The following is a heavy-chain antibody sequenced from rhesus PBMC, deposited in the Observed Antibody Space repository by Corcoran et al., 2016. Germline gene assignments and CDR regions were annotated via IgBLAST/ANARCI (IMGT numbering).Heavy chain of an antibody. V-gene: IGHV4-99*01. J-gene: IGHJ4*01. CDR1: GYSISSGYY. D-gene: IGHD6-25*01. Sequence: QVQLQESGPGLVKPSETLTLNCAVSGYSISSGYYWGWIRQPPGKGLEYIGYICSSSGSTYSNPSLQSRVTLSNATSQNQFSLKLSSVTAADTAVYYCASPFTAAGGYWGQGVLVTVSS. CDR3: ASPFTAAGGY. CDR2: ICSSSGST.